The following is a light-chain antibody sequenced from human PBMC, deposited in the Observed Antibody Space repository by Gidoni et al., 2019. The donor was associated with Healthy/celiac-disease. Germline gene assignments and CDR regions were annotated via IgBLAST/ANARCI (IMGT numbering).Light chain of an antibody. CDR3: QQYNNWLPLT. J-gene: IGKJ4*01. V-gene: IGKV3-15*01. CDR2: GAS. Sequence: EIVMTQSPATLSLSPGERATLSCSASQSVSSNLAWYQQKPGQAPRLLIYGASTRATGIPARVSGSGSGTECTLTISSLQSEDFAVYYCQQYNNWLPLTFGGGTKVEIK. CDR1: QSVSSN.